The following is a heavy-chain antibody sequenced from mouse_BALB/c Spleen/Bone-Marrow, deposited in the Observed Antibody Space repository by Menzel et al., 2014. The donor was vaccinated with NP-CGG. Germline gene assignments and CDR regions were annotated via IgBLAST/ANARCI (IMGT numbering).Heavy chain of an antibody. V-gene: IGHV1S22*01. Sequence: LQQSGSGLVRPGASVKLSCKASGYTFTSYRMHWVKQRHGQGLEWIGNIYPGSGSTNYDEKFKSKGTLTVDTSSSTAYMHLSSLTSEDSAVYYCTSWDYWGQGTTLTVSS. J-gene: IGHJ2*01. CDR2: IYPGSGST. CDR1: GYTFTSYR. CDR3: TSWDY.